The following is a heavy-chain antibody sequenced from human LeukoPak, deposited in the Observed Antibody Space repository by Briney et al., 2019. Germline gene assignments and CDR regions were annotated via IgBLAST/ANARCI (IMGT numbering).Heavy chain of an antibody. Sequence: SGGSLRLSCAASGFTFSSYSMNWVRQAPGKGLEWVSSISSSSSYIYYADSVKGRFTISRDNAKNSLYLQMNSLRAEDTAVYYCARSPPYTGATDYWGQGTLVTVSS. D-gene: IGHD1-26*01. CDR1: GFTFSSYS. CDR2: ISSSSSYI. CDR3: ARSPPYTGATDY. J-gene: IGHJ4*02. V-gene: IGHV3-21*01.